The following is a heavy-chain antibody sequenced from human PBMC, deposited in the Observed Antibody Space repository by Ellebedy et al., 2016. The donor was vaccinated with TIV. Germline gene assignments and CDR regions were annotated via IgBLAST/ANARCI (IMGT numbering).Heavy chain of an antibody. CDR1: GYTFTGYY. CDR3: ATIAVAIYYFDY. V-gene: IGHV1-2*04. D-gene: IGHD6-19*01. Sequence: ASVKVSCKASGYTFTGYYMHWVRQAPGQGLEWMGWINPNSGGTNYAQKFQGWVTMTRDTSISTAYMELSSLRSEDTAVYYCATIAVAIYYFDYWGQGTLVTVSS. J-gene: IGHJ4*02. CDR2: INPNSGGT.